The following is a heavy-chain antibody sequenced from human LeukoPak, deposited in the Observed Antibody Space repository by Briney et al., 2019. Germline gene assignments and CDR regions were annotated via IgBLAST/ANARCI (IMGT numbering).Heavy chain of an antibody. D-gene: IGHD3-3*01. CDR2: IYYSGST. CDR3: ARSIEWLRAPMDV. J-gene: IGHJ6*03. Sequence: KPSETLSLTCTVSGGSISSYYWSWIRQPPGKGLEWIGYIYYSGSTNYNPSLKSRVTISVDTSKNQFSLKLSSATAADTAVYYCARSIEWLRAPMDVWGKGTTVTVSS. CDR1: GGSISSYY. V-gene: IGHV4-59*01.